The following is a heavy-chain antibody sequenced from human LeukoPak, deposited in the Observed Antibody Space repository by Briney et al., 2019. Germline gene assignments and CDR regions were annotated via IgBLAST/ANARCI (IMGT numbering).Heavy chain of an antibody. V-gene: IGHV4-30-2*01. D-gene: IGHD3-22*01. J-gene: IGHJ4*02. CDR3: ARAQGVPMSSSGYYSVYFDY. CDR1: GGSISSGGYY. Sequence: SQTLSLTCTVSGGSISSGGYYWSWIRQPPGKGLEWIGETNHSGSTNYNPSLKSRVTISVDTSKNQFSLKLSSVTAADTAVYYCARAQGVPMSSSGYYSVYFDYWGRGTLVTVSS. CDR2: TNHSGST.